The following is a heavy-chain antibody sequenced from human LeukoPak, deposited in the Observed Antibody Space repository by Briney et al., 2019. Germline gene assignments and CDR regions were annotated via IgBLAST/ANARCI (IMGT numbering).Heavy chain of an antibody. V-gene: IGHV3-30*04. CDR1: GFTFSSYA. CDR3: ASPIN. J-gene: IGHJ4*02. Sequence: RGSLRLSCAASGFTFSSYAMHWVRQAPGKGLEWVAVISYDGSNKYYADSVKGRFTISRDNSKNTLYLQMNSLRAEDTAVYYCASPINWGQGTLVTVSS. D-gene: IGHD1-14*01. CDR2: ISYDGSNK.